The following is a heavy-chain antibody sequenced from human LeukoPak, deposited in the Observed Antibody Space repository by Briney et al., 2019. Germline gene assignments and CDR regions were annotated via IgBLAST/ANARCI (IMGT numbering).Heavy chain of an antibody. CDR1: GFTVSSNY. V-gene: IGHV3-66*01. CDR3: ARAYYCSSTSCPGGSNWFDP. J-gene: IGHJ5*02. D-gene: IGHD2-2*01. Sequence: PGGSLRLSCAASGFTVSSNYMSWVRQAPGKGLEWVSVIYSGGSTYYADSVKGRFTISRDNSKNTLYLQMNSLRAEDTAVYYCARAYYCSSTSCPGGSNWFDPWGQGTLVTVSS. CDR2: IYSGGST.